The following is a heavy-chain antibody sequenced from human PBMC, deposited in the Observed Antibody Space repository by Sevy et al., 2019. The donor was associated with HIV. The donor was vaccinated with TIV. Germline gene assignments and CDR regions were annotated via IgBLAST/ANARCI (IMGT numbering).Heavy chain of an antibody. CDR2: IIPIFGTA. CDR1: GGTFSSYA. D-gene: IGHD3-22*01. J-gene: IGHJ3*02. V-gene: IGHV1-69*13. CDR3: ASGGSSGYYSHAAFDI. Sequence: ASVKVSCKASGGTFSSYAISWVRQAPGQGLEWMGRIIPIFGTANYAQTFQGRVTITADESTSTAYMELSSLRSEDTAVYYCASGGSSGYYSHAAFDIWGQGTMVTVSS.